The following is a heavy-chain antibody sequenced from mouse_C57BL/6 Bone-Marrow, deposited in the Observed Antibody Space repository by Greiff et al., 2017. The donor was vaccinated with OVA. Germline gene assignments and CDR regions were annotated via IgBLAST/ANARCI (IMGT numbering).Heavy chain of an antibody. D-gene: IGHD2-3*01. CDR2: ISSGSSTI. CDR3: APDGYYYAMDY. J-gene: IGHJ4*01. Sequence: DVKLVESGGGLVKPGGSLKLSCAASGFTFSDYGMHWVRQAPEKGLEWVAYISSGSSTIYYADTVKGRFTISRDNAKNTLFLQMTSLRSEDTAMYYCAPDGYYYAMDYWGQGTSVTVSS. V-gene: IGHV5-17*01. CDR1: GFTFSDYG.